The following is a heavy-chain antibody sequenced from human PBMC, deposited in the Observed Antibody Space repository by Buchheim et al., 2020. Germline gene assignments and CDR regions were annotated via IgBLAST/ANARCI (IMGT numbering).Heavy chain of an antibody. Sequence: EVVLVESGGGLVKPGESLRLSCAASGFTFSNVWMSWVRQAPGKGLEWVGHIKSKTDGGTTDYAAPVKGRFTIPKDDSKNTLYLQMNSLKTEDTAVYYCTTALTITFGERYFDFWGQGTL. J-gene: IGHJ4*02. CDR2: IKSKTDGGTT. V-gene: IGHV3-15*01. D-gene: IGHD3-16*01. CDR3: TTALTITFGERYFDF. CDR1: GFTFSNVW.